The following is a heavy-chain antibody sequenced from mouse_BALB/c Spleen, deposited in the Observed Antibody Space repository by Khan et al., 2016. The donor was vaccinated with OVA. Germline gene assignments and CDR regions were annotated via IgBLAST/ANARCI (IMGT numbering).Heavy chain of an antibody. CDR2: IKADGGT. CDR1: GFSLTSYG. Sequence: QVQLKESGPGLVAPSQSLSITCTVSGFSLTSYGVHWVHQPPGKGLEWLGVIKADGGTNYNSAHLSRLSISTDNSKSQVFLKMNSLTTDDTDMYYCASLEDKWGQGTTLTVSS. CDR3: ASLEDK. J-gene: IGHJ2*01. V-gene: IGHV2-9*02.